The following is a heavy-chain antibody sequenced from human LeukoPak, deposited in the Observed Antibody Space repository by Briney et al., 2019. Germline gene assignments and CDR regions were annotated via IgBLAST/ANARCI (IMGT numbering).Heavy chain of an antibody. V-gene: IGHV4-59*01. J-gene: IGHJ3*02. Sequence: PSETLSLTSTVPGGSISSNDWSWIRQPPGKGLEWIAYIYYTGSTNYNPSLKSRVTISLDTSKNQFSLNLTSVTAADTAVYYCARGHGRYGGNFPYAFDIWGQGTMVTVSS. CDR3: ARGHGRYGGNFPYAFDI. CDR2: IYYTGST. D-gene: IGHD4-23*01. CDR1: GGSISSND.